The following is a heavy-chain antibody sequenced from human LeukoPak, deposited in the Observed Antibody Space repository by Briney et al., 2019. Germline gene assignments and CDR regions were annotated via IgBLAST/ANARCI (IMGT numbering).Heavy chain of an antibody. V-gene: IGHV4-59*01. Sequence: SETLSLTCTVSGGSISSYYWSWIRQPPGKGLEWIGYIYYSGSTNYNPSLKSRVAISVDTSKNQFSLKLSFVTAADTAVYYCARVVSTVIVHWFDPWGQGTLVTVSS. CDR2: IYYSGST. CDR3: ARVVSTVIVHWFDP. J-gene: IGHJ5*02. CDR1: GGSISSYY. D-gene: IGHD3-22*01.